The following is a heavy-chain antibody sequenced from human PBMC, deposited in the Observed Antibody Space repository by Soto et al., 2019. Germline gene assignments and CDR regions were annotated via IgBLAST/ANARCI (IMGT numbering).Heavy chain of an antibody. CDR3: ARIPDYSSSWYWFDP. V-gene: IGHV2-70*11. CDR2: IDWDDDK. J-gene: IGHJ5*02. D-gene: IGHD6-13*01. Sequence: SGPTLVNPTQTLTLTCTFSGFSLSTSGMCVSWIRQPPGKALEWLARIDWDDDKYYSTSLKTRLTISKDTSKNQVVLTMTNMDPVDTATYYCARIPDYSSSWYWFDPWGQGTLVTVSS. CDR1: GFSLSTSGMC.